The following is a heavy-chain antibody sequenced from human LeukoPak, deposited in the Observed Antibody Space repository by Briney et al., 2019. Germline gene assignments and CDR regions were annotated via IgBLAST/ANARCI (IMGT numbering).Heavy chain of an antibody. J-gene: IGHJ4*02. CDR1: GFTFSSYE. Sequence: GGSLRLSCAASGFTFSSYEMNWVRQAPGKGLEWVSYISSSGSTIYYADSVKGRFTISRDNAKNSQYLQMNSLRVEDTAVYYCVASSLAYYFDYWGQGTLVTVSS. V-gene: IGHV3-48*03. CDR3: VASSLAYYFDY. D-gene: IGHD6-13*01. CDR2: ISSSGSTI.